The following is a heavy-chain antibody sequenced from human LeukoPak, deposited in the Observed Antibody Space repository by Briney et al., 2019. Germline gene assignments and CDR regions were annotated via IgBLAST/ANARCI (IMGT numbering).Heavy chain of an antibody. CDR1: GFTFNNAW. CDR3: STDPYSSKWYYFDY. D-gene: IGHD6-13*01. J-gene: IGHJ4*02. V-gene: IGHV3-15*01. CDR2: IIRKSDGGTT. Sequence: GGSLRLSCAASGFTFNNAWMSWVRQAPGKGLEWVGRIIRKSDGGTTGYAAPVEGRFTISRDDSKKTLYLQMNSLKTEDTAVYYCSTDPYSSKWYYFDYWGQGTLVTVSS.